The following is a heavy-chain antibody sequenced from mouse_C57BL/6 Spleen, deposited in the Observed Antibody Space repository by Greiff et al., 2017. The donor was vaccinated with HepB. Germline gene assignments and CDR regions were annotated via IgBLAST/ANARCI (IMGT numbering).Heavy chain of an antibody. J-gene: IGHJ3*01. CDR1: GYTFTSYW. V-gene: IGHV1-59*01. CDR3: ARSGRGYLFAY. CDR2: IDPSDSYT. Sequence: QVQLQQPGAELVRPGTSVKLSCKASGYTFTSYWMHWVKQRPGQGLEWIGVIDPSDSYTNYNQKFKGKATLTVDTSSSTAYMQLSSLTSEDSAVYYCARSGRGYLFAYWGQGTLVTVSA. D-gene: IGHD3-1*01.